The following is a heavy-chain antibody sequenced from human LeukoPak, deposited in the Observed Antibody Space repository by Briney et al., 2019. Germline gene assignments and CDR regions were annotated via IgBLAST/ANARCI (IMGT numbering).Heavy chain of an antibody. CDR3: ARVPYSGYVLHRFDY. D-gene: IGHD5-12*01. J-gene: IGHJ4*02. CDR2: INHSGST. V-gene: IGHV4-34*01. Sequence: PSETLSLTCAVYGGSFSSYYWSWIRQPPGKGLEWIGEINHSGSTNYNPSLKSRVTISVDTSKNQFSLKLSSVTAADTAVYYCARVPYSGYVLHRFDYWGQGTLVTVSS. CDR1: GGSFSSYY.